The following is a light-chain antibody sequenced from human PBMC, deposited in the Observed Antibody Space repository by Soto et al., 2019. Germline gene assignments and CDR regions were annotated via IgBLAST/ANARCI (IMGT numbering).Light chain of an antibody. V-gene: IGKV3-20*01. J-gene: IGKJ4*01. CDR1: QSVISQY. Sequence: DIVLTQSPGTLSLSPGERATLSCRASQSVISQYLAWYQRKPGQAPRPLIDGASSRATGIPDRFSGSRSETGFTLTVSRLEPEDFAVYYCQQYRSLPLTFGGGTKVEI. CDR2: GAS. CDR3: QQYRSLPLT.